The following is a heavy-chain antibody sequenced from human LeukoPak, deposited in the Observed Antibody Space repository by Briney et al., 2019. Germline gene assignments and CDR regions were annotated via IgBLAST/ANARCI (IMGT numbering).Heavy chain of an antibody. V-gene: IGHV1-2*02. Sequence: ASVKVSCKASGYTFTGYYVHWLRQAPGQGLEWMGWINPNSGGTYYSQKFQGRVAMTRDTSISTAYMDLSTMTSDDTAIYYCARDPPTSTTMLRGVLPFCWGQGTLVTVSS. D-gene: IGHD3-10*01. CDR3: ARDPPTSTTMLRGVLPFC. CDR2: INPNSGGT. J-gene: IGHJ4*02. CDR1: GYTFTGYY.